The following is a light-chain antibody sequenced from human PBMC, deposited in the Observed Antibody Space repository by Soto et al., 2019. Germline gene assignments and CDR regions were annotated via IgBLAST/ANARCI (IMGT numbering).Light chain of an antibody. CDR3: CSHAGSYTYV. J-gene: IGLJ1*01. CDR1: SSDVGGYNY. CDR2: DVT. V-gene: IGLV2-11*01. Sequence: LTQPRSVSGSPGQSLTISCTGTSSDVGGYNYVSWYQQYPGKVPKLMIYDVTKRPSGVPDRFSGSKSGNTASLTISGLQAEDEADYYCCSHAGSYTYVFGTGTKVTVL.